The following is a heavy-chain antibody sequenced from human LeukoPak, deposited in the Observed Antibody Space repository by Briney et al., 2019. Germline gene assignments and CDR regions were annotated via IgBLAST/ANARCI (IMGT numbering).Heavy chain of an antibody. CDR1: GYSFTSYW. CDR2: IYPGDSDT. V-gene: IGHV5-51*01. D-gene: IGHD3-9*01. Sequence: GESLKISCKGSGYSFTSYWIGWVRQMPGKGLEWMGIIYPGDSDTRYSPSFQGQVTISADKSISTAYLQWSSLKASDTAKYYCARLEGYYDNSNYYMDVWGKGTTVTVSS. CDR3: ARLEGYYDNSNYYMDV. J-gene: IGHJ6*03.